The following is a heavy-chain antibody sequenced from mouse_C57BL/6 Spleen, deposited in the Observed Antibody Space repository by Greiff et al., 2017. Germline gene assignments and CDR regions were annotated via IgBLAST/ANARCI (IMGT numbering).Heavy chain of an antibody. Sequence: QVTLKESGPGILQSSQTLSLTCSFSGFSLSTSGMGVSWIRQPSGKGLEWLAHIYWDGDKCYNPSLKSRLTTSKDTSRNQVVLKSTSVDTADTATYYCARGYGSPYWYFDVWGTGTTVTVSS. J-gene: IGHJ1*03. V-gene: IGHV8-12*01. CDR2: IYWDGDK. CDR3: ARGYGSPYWYFDV. D-gene: IGHD1-1*01. CDR1: GFSLSTSGMG.